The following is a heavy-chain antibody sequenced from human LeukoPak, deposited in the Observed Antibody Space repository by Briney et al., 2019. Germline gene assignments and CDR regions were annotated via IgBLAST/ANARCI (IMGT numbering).Heavy chain of an antibody. J-gene: IGHJ4*02. CDR2: INHSGST. V-gene: IGHV4-34*01. Sequence: SETLSLTCAVYGGSFSGYYWSWIRQPPGKGLEWIGEINHSGSTNYNPSLKSRVTISVGTSKNQFSLKLSSVTAADTAVYYCARGQENCGGDCGVAYWGQGTLVIVSS. D-gene: IGHD2-21*02. CDR1: GGSFSGYY. CDR3: ARGQENCGGDCGVAY.